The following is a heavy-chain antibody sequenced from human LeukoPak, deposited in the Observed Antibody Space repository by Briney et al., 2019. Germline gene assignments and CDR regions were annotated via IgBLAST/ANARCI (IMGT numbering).Heavy chain of an antibody. CDR3: ARQAWGLASGAFDI. CDR2: IYYSGST. J-gene: IGHJ3*02. V-gene: IGHV4-59*08. D-gene: IGHD3-16*01. CDR1: GDSISSYY. Sequence: SETLSLTCTVSGDSISSYYWSWIRQPPGKGLEWIGYIYYSGSTSYNPSLKSRVTISVDTSKNQFSLKLSSVTAADTAVYYCARQAWGLASGAFDIWGQGTMVTVSS.